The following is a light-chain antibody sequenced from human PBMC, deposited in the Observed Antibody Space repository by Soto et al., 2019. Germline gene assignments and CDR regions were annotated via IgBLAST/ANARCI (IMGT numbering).Light chain of an antibody. V-gene: IGLV1-47*01. CDR1: ISNLGSNF. J-gene: IGLJ3*02. CDR2: RNN. Sequence: QSVLTQPTSASGTPGQRVPISCSGSISNLGSNFIYWYQQLPGAAPKLLISRNNERPSGVPDRFSGSKSGTSASLAISGLRSEDEADYHCAAWDDSLSGVVFGGGTKLTVL. CDR3: AAWDDSLSGVV.